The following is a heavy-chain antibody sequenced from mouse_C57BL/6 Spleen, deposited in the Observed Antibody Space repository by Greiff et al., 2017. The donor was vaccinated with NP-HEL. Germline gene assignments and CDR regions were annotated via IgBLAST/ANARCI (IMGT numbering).Heavy chain of an antibody. J-gene: IGHJ1*03. CDR1: GYTFTSYW. V-gene: IGHV1-61*01. Sequence: QVQLQQPGAELVRPGSSVKLSCKASGYTFTSYWMDWVKQRPGQGLEWIGNIYPSDSETHYNQKFKDKATLTVDKSSSTAYMQLSSLTSEDSAVYYCASGGSSQGWYFDVWGTGTTVTVSS. CDR2: IYPSDSET. CDR3: ASGGSSQGWYFDV. D-gene: IGHD1-1*01.